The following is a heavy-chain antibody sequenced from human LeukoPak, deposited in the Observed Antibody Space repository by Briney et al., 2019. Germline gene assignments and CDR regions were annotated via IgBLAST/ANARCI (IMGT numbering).Heavy chain of an antibody. CDR1: GFTVSSNY. CDR3: ANTVTPTYYFDY. J-gene: IGHJ4*02. D-gene: IGHD4-17*01. V-gene: IGHV3-53*01. CDR2: IYSGGST. Sequence: PGGSLRLSCAASGFTVSSNYMSWVRQAPGKGLEWVSVIYSGGSTYYADSVKGRFTISRDNSKNTLYLQMNSLRAEDTAVYYCANTVTPTYYFDYWGQGTLVTVSS.